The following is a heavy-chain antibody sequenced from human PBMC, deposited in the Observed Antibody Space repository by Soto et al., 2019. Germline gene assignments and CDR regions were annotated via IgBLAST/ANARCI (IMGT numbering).Heavy chain of an antibody. D-gene: IGHD6-13*01. Sequence: PSETLSLTCTVSGGSISSPNFYWSWIRQHPGKGLEWIGHIYYSGSTYYNPSLKSRVTISVDTSKNQFSLKLSSVAAADTAVYYCAREHKAAGTRGKNWFDPWGQGTLVTVSS. CDR2: IYYSGST. CDR1: GGSISSPNFY. J-gene: IGHJ5*02. V-gene: IGHV4-30-4*08. CDR3: AREHKAAGTRGKNWFDP.